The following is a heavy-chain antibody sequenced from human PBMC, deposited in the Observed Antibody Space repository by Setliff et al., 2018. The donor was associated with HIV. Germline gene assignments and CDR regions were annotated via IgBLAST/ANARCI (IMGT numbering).Heavy chain of an antibody. Sequence: LRLSCAASGFTFGDFWMSWVRQAPGKGLEWVANIKQDGSEKFYGHFVRGRFTISRDNAKKTLYLQLNSLRAEDTAVYYCVRSRVKVDWFDPWGQGTLVTVSS. CDR2: IKQDGSEK. D-gene: IGHD2-15*01. CDR3: VRSRVKVDWFDP. CDR1: GFTFGDFW. V-gene: IGHV3-7*03. J-gene: IGHJ5*02.